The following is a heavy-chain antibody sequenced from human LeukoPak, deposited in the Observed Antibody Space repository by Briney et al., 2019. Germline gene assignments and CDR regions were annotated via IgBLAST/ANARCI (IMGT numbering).Heavy chain of an antibody. Sequence: GASVKVSCKASGYTFAGYYMHWVRQAPGQGPEWMGWINPNRGGTKYAQKFQGRVTMTRDTSISTAYMELSRLRSDDTAVYYCARAISITIFGVVIYWGQGTLVTVSS. CDR3: ARAISITIFGVVIY. D-gene: IGHD3-3*01. CDR1: GYTFAGYY. V-gene: IGHV1-2*02. J-gene: IGHJ4*02. CDR2: INPNRGGT.